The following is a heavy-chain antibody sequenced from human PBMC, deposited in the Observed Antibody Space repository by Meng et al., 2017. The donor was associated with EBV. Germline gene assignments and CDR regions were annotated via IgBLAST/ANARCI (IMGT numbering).Heavy chain of an antibody. CDR1: SYTFTSYG. V-gene: IGHV1-18*01. J-gene: IGHJ5*02. D-gene: IGHD5-12*01. Sequence: QLVQSGAEVKKPWASVKVSCKASSYTFTSYGIRWVRQAPGQGLECMGWISAYNGNTNYAQNLQGRVTMITDTSTSTTYMELRSLRSDDTAVYYCVRETSGYDFNWFDPWGQGTLVTVSS. CDR3: VRETSGYDFNWFDP. CDR2: ISAYNGNT.